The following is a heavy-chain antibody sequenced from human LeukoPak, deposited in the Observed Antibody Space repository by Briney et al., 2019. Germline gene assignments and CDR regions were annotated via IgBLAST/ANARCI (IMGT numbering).Heavy chain of an antibody. CDR1: EYTFTDYY. D-gene: IGHD2-2*01. CDR2: INPNSGAT. J-gene: IGHJ4*02. CDR3: ARDRSTGREFRGYFDP. V-gene: IGHV1-2*02. Sequence: ASVEVSCKASEYTFTDYYIHWVRQAPGQGLEWMGWINPNSGATNYAQKFQGRVTMTRDTSITTAYMQLTRLTSDDTALYYCARDRSTGREFRGYFDPWGQGALVAVSS.